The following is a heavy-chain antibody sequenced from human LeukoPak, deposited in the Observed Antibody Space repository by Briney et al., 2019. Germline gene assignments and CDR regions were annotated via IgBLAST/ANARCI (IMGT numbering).Heavy chain of an antibody. D-gene: IGHD3-22*01. CDR1: GYTLTSYG. Sequence: ASVKVSCEASGYTLTSYGINWMRQAPGQGLEWMGWISTQSGNTNYAQKVQGRLTLTTDRSTNTAYMELRSLRSDDTAVYYCARDRRYYDSSGYFAPGDYWGQGTLVTVSS. V-gene: IGHV1-18*01. J-gene: IGHJ4*02. CDR3: ARDRRYYDSSGYFAPGDY. CDR2: ISTQSGNT.